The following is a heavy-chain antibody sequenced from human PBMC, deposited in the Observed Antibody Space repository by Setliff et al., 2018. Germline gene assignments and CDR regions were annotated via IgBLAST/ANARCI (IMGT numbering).Heavy chain of an antibody. CDR1: GGSISSSSYY. CDR2: IYYSWST. D-gene: IGHD3-10*01. CDR3: ARGGGYGSGGSFNNAPFDY. V-gene: IGHV4-39*01. J-gene: IGHJ4*02. Sequence: SETLSLTCTVSGGSISSSSYYWGWIRQPPGKGLEWIGSIYYSWSTYYNPSLKSRVTISVDTSKNQFSLKLSSVTAADTALYYCARGGGYGSGGSFNNAPFDYWGQGMLVTVSS.